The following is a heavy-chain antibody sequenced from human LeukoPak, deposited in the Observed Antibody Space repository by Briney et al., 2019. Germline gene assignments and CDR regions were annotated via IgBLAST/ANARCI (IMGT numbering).Heavy chain of an antibody. Sequence: SETLSLTCAVYGGSFSGYYWSWIRQPPGKGLEWIGEINHSGSTNYNPSLKSRVTISVDTSKNQFSLKLTSVTAADTAVYYCARGPSGYHNTGGQGTLVTVSS. V-gene: IGHV4-34*01. CDR1: GGSFSGYY. J-gene: IGHJ4*02. CDR2: INHSGST. D-gene: IGHD5-12*01. CDR3: ARGPSGYHNT.